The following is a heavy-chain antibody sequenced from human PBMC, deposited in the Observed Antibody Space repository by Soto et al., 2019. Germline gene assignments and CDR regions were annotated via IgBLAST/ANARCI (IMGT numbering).Heavy chain of an antibody. CDR1: EFTFSTYA. Sequence: XGSLRLSFAASEFTFSTYAMSWVRQAPGKGLEWVSGISGSGGGTYYADSVKGRFTISRDNSKNTVYLQMNSLRAEDTAVYYCAKPHRDVYSTAFFYNWGQGNLVTVSS. J-gene: IGHJ4*02. D-gene: IGHD4-4*01. V-gene: IGHV3-23*01. CDR2: ISGSGGGT. CDR3: AKPHRDVYSTAFFYN.